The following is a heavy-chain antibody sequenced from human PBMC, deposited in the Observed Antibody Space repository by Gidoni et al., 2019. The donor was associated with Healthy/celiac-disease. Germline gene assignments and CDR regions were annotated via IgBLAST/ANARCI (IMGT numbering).Heavy chain of an antibody. CDR1: GYTFTGYY. D-gene: IGHD6-13*01. Sequence: QVQLVQSGAEVQKPGASVKVSCKASGYTFTGYYMHWVRQAPGQGLEWMGWINPNSGGTNYAQKFQGRVTMTRDTSISTAYMELSRLRSDDTAVYYCARAASDSSSWRPSGAFDIWGQGTMVTVSS. CDR3: ARAASDSSSWRPSGAFDI. J-gene: IGHJ3*02. V-gene: IGHV1-2*02. CDR2: INPNSGGT.